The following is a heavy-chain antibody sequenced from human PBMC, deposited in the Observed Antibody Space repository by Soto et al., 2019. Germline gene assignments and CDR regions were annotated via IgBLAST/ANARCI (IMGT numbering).Heavy chain of an antibody. CDR1: GFTFNNGW. D-gene: IGHD2-15*01. CDR2: IKSKAAGGTT. Sequence: EVQLVESGGGLVKPGGSLRLSCAASGFTFNNGWTSWVRQAPGKGLEWVGRIKSKAAGGTTDYSAPVQGRFTISRDDSKNTVHLQMNSLKTEDTAVYYCTTDSTQTFCDGGPCYSVLTKIHDSWGQGTLVTVSS. CDR3: TTDSTQTFCDGGPCYSVLTKIHDS. V-gene: IGHV3-15*01. J-gene: IGHJ4*02.